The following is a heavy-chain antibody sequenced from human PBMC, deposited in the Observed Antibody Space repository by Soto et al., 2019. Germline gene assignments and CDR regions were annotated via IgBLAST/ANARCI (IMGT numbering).Heavy chain of an antibody. D-gene: IGHD3-10*01. CDR2: IYYSGST. J-gene: IGHJ3*02. Sequence: QVQLQESGPGLVKPSQTLSLTCTVSGGSISSGGYYWSWIRQHPGKGLEWIGHIYYSGSTYYNPSLKSRVTISVDTSKNQFSLKLSSVTAADTAVYYCARDAMVRGVIISDDAFDIWGQGTMVTVSS. CDR3: ARDAMVRGVIISDDAFDI. CDR1: GGSISSGGYY. V-gene: IGHV4-31*03.